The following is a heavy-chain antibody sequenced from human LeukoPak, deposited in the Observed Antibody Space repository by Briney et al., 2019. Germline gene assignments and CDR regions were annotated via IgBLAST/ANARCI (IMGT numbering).Heavy chain of an antibody. D-gene: IGHD1-26*01. CDR1: GXXIXXTNX. CDR3: SRESGPFCPFGY. CDR2: VSLTGRT. V-gene: IGHV4-4*02. J-gene: IGHJ4*02. Sequence: SGTLSLTCGVSGXXIXXTNXXXXXXQXPXXGLXWIGEVSLTGRTNYNPSLNSRVTMSLDESRNQVSLNLTSVTAADTAIYYCSRESGPFCPFGYWGQGTLVIVPS.